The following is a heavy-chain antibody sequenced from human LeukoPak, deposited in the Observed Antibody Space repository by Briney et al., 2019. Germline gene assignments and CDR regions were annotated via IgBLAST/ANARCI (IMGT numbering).Heavy chain of an antibody. J-gene: IGHJ4*02. CDR3: AKDSSVYYYDSRTLDY. V-gene: IGHV3-30*02. Sequence: GGSLRLSCAVSGFAFSSYGMHWVRQAPGKGLEWVAFIRYDGSNKYYADSVRGRFTLSRDNSKNTLYLQMNSLRAEDTAVYYCAKDSSVYYYDSRTLDYWGQGTLVTVSS. CDR1: GFAFSSYG. D-gene: IGHD3-22*01. CDR2: IRYDGSNK.